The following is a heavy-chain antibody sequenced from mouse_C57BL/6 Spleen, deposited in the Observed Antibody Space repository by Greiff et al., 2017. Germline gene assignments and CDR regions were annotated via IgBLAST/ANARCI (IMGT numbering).Heavy chain of an antibody. V-gene: IGHV1-80*01. CDR3: ARQISNYGEDYAMDY. CDR2: IYPGDGDT. CDR1: GYAFSSYW. D-gene: IGHD2-5*01. Sequence: QVQLQQSGAELVKPGASVKISCKASGYAFSSYWMNWVKQRPGKGLEWIGQIYPGDGDTNYNGKFKGKATLTADKSSSTAYMQLSSLTSEDSAVYFCARQISNYGEDYAMDYWGQGTSVTVSS. J-gene: IGHJ4*01.